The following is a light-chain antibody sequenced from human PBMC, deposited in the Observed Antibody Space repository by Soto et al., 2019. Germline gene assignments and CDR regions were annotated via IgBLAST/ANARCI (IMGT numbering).Light chain of an antibody. CDR2: DAS. V-gene: IGKV3D-20*01. Sequence: EIVLTQSPGTLSLSPGERATLSCRASQSVSNNYLAWYQQKPGLAPRLLIYDASSRATGIPDRFSGSGSGTDFTLTISSLQPDDFATYYCQQYDSYVVTFGGGTKVDIK. J-gene: IGKJ4*01. CDR1: QSVSNNY. CDR3: QQYDSYVVT.